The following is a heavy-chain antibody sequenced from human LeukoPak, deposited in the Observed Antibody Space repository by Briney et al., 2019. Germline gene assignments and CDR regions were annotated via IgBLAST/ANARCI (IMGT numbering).Heavy chain of an antibody. CDR1: GGSISSYY. V-gene: IGHV4-59*01. D-gene: IGHD3-3*01. Sequence: SETLSLTCTVSGGSISSYYWSWIRQPPGKGLEWIGYIYYSGSTNYNPSLKSRVTISVGTSKNQFSLKLSSVTAADTAVYYCARVGYDFWSGYYHYGMDVWGQGTTVTVSS. CDR2: IYYSGST. J-gene: IGHJ6*02. CDR3: ARVGYDFWSGYYHYGMDV.